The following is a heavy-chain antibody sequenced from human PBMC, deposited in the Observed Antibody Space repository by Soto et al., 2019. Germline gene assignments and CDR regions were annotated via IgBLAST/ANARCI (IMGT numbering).Heavy chain of an antibody. J-gene: IGHJ4*02. D-gene: IGHD6-13*01. V-gene: IGHV3-23*01. CDR1: GFTFSNFA. CDR3: AKDRSISPEGVWGFDF. CDR2: ILGGGGAT. Sequence: EVQLLESGGGLVQPGGSLRLSCAASGFTFSNFALSWVRQAPGKGPQWVSSILGGGGATFYADSVKGRFTISRDNSKNTLYLEMGSLRAADTAVYHCAKDRSISPEGVWGFDFWGRGTLVTVSS.